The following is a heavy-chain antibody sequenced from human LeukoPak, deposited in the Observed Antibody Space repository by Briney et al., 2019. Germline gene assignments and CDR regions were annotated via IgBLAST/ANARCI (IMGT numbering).Heavy chain of an antibody. Sequence: GRSLRLSCAASGFTFSSYAMHWVRQTPGKGPEYVSTISGSGNGFSIYYADSVKGRFTISRDDSKSILYLQMNGLRSEDTAVYYCVKDFGRVRGTPDSWGQGTLVTVSS. V-gene: IGHV3-64D*06. J-gene: IGHJ4*02. D-gene: IGHD3-16*01. CDR3: VKDFGRVRGTPDS. CDR1: GFTFSSYA. CDR2: ISGSGNGFSI.